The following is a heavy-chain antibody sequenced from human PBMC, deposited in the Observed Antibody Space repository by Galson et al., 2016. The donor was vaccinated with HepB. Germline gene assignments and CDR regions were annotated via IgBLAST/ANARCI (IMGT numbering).Heavy chain of an antibody. V-gene: IGHV3-53*01. CDR1: GFLVNSDY. CDR3: AKGGWSSLDV. J-gene: IGHJ5*02. CDR2: IAPSEST. Sequence: SLRLSCAASGFLVNSDYMTWVRQGPTKRLEWVAVIAPSESTHYRESLRGRFAVSRDLSTNSLFLFLSDTKVDDTATYFCAKGGWSSLDVWGQGALVTVSS.